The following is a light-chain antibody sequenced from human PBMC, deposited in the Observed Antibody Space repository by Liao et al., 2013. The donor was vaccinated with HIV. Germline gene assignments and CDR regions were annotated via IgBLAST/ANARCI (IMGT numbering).Light chain of an antibody. J-gene: IGLJ2*01. Sequence: SYELTQPPSVSVSPGQTASITCSGDKLGNKYVSWYQQKPGQSPVVVIHEDSKRPSGIPERFSGSNSGNTATLTISGTQAMDEADYYCQTWDSTTAQATFGGGTKLTVL. CDR1: KLGNKY. V-gene: IGLV3-1*01. CDR2: EDS. CDR3: QTWDSTTAQAT.